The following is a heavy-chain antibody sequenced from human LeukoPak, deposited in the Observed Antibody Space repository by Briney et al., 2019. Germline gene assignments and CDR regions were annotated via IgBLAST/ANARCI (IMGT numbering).Heavy chain of an antibody. CDR2: ISGSGGNT. CDR1: GFTFSNYV. V-gene: IGHV3-23*01. CDR3: ARDVSGSYSY. D-gene: IGHD1-26*01. Sequence: GGSLRLSCAASGFTFSNYVMSWVRQAPGKGLEWVSGISGSGGNTYYADSVKGRFTISRDNSKNTLYLQMDSLRAEDTALYYCARDVSGSYSYWGQGTLVTVSS. J-gene: IGHJ4*02.